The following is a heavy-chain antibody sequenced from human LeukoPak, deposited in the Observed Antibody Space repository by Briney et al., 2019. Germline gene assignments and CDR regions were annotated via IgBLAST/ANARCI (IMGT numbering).Heavy chain of an antibody. CDR1: GFTFSSYA. CDR2: ISGSGGST. J-gene: IGHJ3*02. Sequence: PGGSLRLSCAASGFTFSSYAMSWVRQAPGKGLEWVSAISGSGGSTYYADSVKGRFTISRDNSKNTLYLQMNSLRVEDTAMYYCARARIIAAAGTLDAFDIWGQGTMVTVSS. CDR3: ARARIIAAAGTLDAFDI. D-gene: IGHD6-13*01. V-gene: IGHV3-23*01.